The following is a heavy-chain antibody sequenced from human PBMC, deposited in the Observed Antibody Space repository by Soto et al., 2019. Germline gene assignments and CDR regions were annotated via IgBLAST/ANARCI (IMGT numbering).Heavy chain of an antibody. V-gene: IGHV4-59*01. D-gene: IGHD6-6*01. CDR2: IYYSGAT. CDR1: GGSISGYY. CDR3: AREGSSRPIWFDP. Sequence: QVQLQESGPGLVKPSETLSLTCTVSGGSISGYYWSWIRQPPGKGLEWIGYIYYSGATNYNPSLQSRVTISLDTSKKQFSLKLTSVTTADTAVYYCAREGSSRPIWFDPWGQGTLVTVSS. J-gene: IGHJ5*02.